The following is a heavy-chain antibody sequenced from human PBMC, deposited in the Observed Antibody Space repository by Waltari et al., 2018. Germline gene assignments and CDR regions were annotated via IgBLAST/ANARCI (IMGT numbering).Heavy chain of an antibody. CDR3: AKDLRPITMIVVIRGYFDY. J-gene: IGHJ4*02. CDR1: GFTFSSYA. D-gene: IGHD3-22*01. V-gene: IGHV3-23*01. CDR2: ISGRGGST. Sequence: VQLLESGGGLVQPGGSLRLSCAASGFTFSSYAMSWVRKTPGKGLEWVSAISGRGGSTYYADAVKGRFTISRDKSKNTLDLQMNSRRAEDTAVYYCAKDLRPITMIVVIRGYFDYWGQGTLVTVSS.